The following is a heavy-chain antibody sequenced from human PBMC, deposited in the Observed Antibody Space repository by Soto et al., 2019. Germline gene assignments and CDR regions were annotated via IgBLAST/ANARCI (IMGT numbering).Heavy chain of an antibody. CDR2: INPSTLVT. CDR1: GYTLTHYY. D-gene: IGHD5-12*01. J-gene: IGHJ4*02. Sequence: QVQLVQSGAEVKKPGASVKVCCKASGYTLTHYYMHWVRQAPGQGPEWVGVINPSTLVTSYAQKFQGRVTMTRDTSTSTVYMELNSLISEDTAVYYCARNGQTYDYYFFDNWGQGTLVTVSS. V-gene: IGHV1-46*01. CDR3: ARNGQTYDYYFFDN.